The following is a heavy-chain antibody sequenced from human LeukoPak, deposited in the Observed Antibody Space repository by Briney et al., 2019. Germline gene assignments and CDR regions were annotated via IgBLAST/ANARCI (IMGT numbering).Heavy chain of an antibody. J-gene: IGHJ4*02. D-gene: IGHD3-22*01. Sequence: GGSLRLSCAASGFTFSNYAMSWVRQAPGKGLEWVSGITARADSTYYADSVKGRVTISRDNSKNTLFLQLNSLRAEDAALYYCAKGAMHYYDTSGYNYFDYWGQGTLVTVSS. V-gene: IGHV3-23*01. CDR1: GFTFSNYA. CDR3: AKGAMHYYDTSGYNYFDY. CDR2: ITARADST.